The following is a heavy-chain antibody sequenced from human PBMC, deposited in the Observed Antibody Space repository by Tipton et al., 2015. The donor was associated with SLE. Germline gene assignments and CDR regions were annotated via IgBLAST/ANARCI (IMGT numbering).Heavy chain of an antibody. D-gene: IGHD2/OR15-2a*01. CDR3: ARDSTRWSF. Sequence: TLSLTCAVYGGSFSAYYWSWIRQPAGKGLEWIGHIYSTGSTDYNPSLKSRVTLSVDTSKNQFSLQLTSVTAADTAVYYCARDSTRWSFWGQGTLVTVSS. CDR2: IYSTGST. J-gene: IGHJ4*02. V-gene: IGHV4-4*07. CDR1: GGSFSAYY.